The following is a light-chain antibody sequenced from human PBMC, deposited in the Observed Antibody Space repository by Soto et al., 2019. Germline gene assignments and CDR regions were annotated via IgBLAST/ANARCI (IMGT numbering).Light chain of an antibody. V-gene: IGKV3-20*01. Sequence: EIAMTQSPATLSVSPLELRTPPVRASQSVSNNYLAWYQQKPGQAPRLLIYGASNRATGIPDRFSGSGSGTDFTLTISRLETEDFAVYYCQQHGSSGTFGQGTKVDIK. J-gene: IGKJ1*01. CDR2: GAS. CDR3: QQHGSSGT. CDR1: QSVSNNY.